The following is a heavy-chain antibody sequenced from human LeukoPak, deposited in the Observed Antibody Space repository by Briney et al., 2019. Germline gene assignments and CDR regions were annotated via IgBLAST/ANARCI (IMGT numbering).Heavy chain of an antibody. J-gene: IGHJ4*02. Sequence: PSETLSLTCAVYGGSFSGYYWSWIRQPPGKGLEWIGEINHSGSTNYNPSLKSRVTISVDTSKNQFSLKLSSVTAADTAVYYCARHRYYYGSGSYRWFDYWGQGTLVTVSS. D-gene: IGHD3-10*01. V-gene: IGHV4-34*01. CDR3: ARHRYYYGSGSYRWFDY. CDR2: INHSGST. CDR1: GGSFSGYY.